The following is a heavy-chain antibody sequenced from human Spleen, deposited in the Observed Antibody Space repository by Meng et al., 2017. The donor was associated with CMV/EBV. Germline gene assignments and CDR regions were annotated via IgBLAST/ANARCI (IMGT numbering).Heavy chain of an antibody. D-gene: IGHD3-3*01. Sequence: QLVQSGVEVKRPGSSVKVSCKASGGTFSSYAISWGRQAPGQGLEWMGGIIPIFGTANYAQKFQGSVTITADESTSTAYMELSSLRSEDTAVYYCARVTIFGVVNYNWIDPWGQGTLVTVSS. CDR3: ARVTIFGVVNYNWIDP. CDR2: IIPIFGTA. V-gene: IGHV1-69*01. CDR1: GGTFSSYA. J-gene: IGHJ5*02.